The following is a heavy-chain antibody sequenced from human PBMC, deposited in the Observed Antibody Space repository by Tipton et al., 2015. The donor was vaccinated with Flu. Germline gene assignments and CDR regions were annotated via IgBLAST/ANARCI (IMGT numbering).Heavy chain of an antibody. Sequence: SLRLSCAASEFTFSSYWMSWVRQAPGKGLQWVSVIYRGGTTYVADSVKGRCTISRDNSKNTLYLQWNSLTTEDTAVYYCATLGNSGTDGFDIWGQGTMVTISS. CDR1: EFTFSSYW. CDR3: ATLGNSGTDGFDI. V-gene: IGHV3-66*02. J-gene: IGHJ3*02. D-gene: IGHD5-12*01. CDR2: IYRGGTT.